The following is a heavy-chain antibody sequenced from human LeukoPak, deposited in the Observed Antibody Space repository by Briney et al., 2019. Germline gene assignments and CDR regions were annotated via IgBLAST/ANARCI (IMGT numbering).Heavy chain of an antibody. CDR1: GYTFTSYY. Sequence: ASVKVSCEASGYTFTSYYMHWVRQAPGQGLEWMGIINPSGGSTSYAQKFQGRVTMTRDTSTSTVYMELSSLRSEDTAVYYCAREGGKITFGGVTSFDYWGQGTLVTVSS. J-gene: IGHJ4*02. CDR2: INPSGGST. V-gene: IGHV1-46*01. D-gene: IGHD3-16*01. CDR3: AREGGKITFGGVTSFDY.